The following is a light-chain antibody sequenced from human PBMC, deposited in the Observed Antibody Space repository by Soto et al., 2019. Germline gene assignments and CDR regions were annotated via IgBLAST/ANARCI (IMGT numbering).Light chain of an antibody. CDR2: DAS. CDR3: QQYGSSPWT. V-gene: IGKV3-20*01. Sequence: EIVLTQSPATLSLSPGERATLSCRASQNVSTYLAWYQQKPGQAPRLLIYDASNRATGIPARFSGSGSGTDFTLTISGLEPEDFVVYYCQQYGSSPWTFGQGTKVEIK. J-gene: IGKJ1*01. CDR1: QNVSTY.